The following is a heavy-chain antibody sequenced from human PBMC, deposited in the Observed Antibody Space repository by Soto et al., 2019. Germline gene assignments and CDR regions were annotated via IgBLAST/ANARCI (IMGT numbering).Heavy chain of an antibody. V-gene: IGHV4-59*13. J-gene: IGHJ4*02. CDR1: GSSITTYY. D-gene: IGHD6-19*01. CDR2: VYHTGST. CDR3: ARRLFGSGWTLDS. Sequence: PSETLPLTCYVSGSSITTYYWSWIRQAPGKGLEWIGNVYHTGSTDYNSSLRSRVTISVDTSKNQFSLNMNSVTAADTAVYYCARRLFGSGWTLDSWGQGALVPSPQ.